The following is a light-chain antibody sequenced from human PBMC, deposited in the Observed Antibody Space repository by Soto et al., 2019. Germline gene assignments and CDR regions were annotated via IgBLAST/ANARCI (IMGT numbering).Light chain of an antibody. V-gene: IGKV1-39*01. CDR1: QSIASY. CDR2: GAS. J-gene: IGKJ4*01. Sequence: DIQMTPSPSSLSESVGDRVTITCRARQSIASYTYVNWYQQKPGKTPKLLIYGASNLQSGVPSRFSGSGSGTDFTLTISTLQPEDFATYYCQQSFSTPLTFGGGTKVDI. CDR3: QQSFSTPLT.